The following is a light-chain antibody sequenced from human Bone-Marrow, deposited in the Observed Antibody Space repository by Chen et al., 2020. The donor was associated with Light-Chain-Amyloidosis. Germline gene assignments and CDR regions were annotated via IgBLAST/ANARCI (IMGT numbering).Light chain of an antibody. CDR1: QTISSNY. J-gene: IGKJ4*01. V-gene: IGKV3-20*01. Sequence: EIVLTQSPGTLSLSPGEGANLSCRASQTISSNYLTWYQQKFGQAPRLPSYGSSSRATGIPDRFTGSGSGTDFTLTINRLEPEDFAMYYCKQYGTSPLPFGGGTKVERK. CDR2: GSS. CDR3: KQYGTSPLP.